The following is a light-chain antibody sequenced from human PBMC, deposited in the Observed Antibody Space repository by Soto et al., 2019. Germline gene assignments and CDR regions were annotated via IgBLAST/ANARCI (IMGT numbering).Light chain of an antibody. CDR2: EVS. V-gene: IGLV2-14*01. CDR1: SSDVGGYNY. CDR3: SAYTVSRTYV. Sequence: QSALAQPSSLSVSPGQPITLSCPGTSSDVGGYNYVSWYQQHPGKAPKLMIYEVSNRPSGVSNRFSGSKSGNTASLTISGLQGEDEAHYYCSAYTVSRTYVFGTGTKVT. J-gene: IGLJ1*01.